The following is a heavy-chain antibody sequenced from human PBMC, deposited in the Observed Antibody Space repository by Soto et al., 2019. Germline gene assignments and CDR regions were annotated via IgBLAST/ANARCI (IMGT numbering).Heavy chain of an antibody. Sequence: ASVKVSCKASGYTFTSYDINWVRQATGQGLEWMGWMNPNSGNTGYAQKFQGRVTMTRNTSISTAYMELSSLRSEDTAVYYCARGRGGYSSGWYGGDYWGQGTLVTVSS. CDR2: MNPNSGNT. D-gene: IGHD6-19*01. J-gene: IGHJ4*02. CDR3: ARGRGGYSSGWYGGDY. V-gene: IGHV1-8*01. CDR1: GYTFTSYD.